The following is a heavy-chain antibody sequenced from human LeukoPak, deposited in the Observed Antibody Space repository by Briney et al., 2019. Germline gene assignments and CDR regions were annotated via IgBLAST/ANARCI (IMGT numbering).Heavy chain of an antibody. CDR1: GFTFSDYY. CDR2: ISSSGRTI. J-gene: IGHJ4*02. Sequence: QAGGSLRLSCAVSGFTFSDYYMSWIRQAPGKGLEWVSYISSSGRTIYYADSVKGRFTISRDNAKNSLYLQMNSLRVEDTAVYYCARSRGYFDYWGQGTLVTVSS. V-gene: IGHV3-11*04. CDR3: ARSRGYFDY.